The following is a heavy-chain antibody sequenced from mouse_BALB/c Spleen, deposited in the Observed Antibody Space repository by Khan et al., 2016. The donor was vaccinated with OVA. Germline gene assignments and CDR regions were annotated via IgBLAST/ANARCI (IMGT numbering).Heavy chain of an antibody. J-gene: IGHJ1*01. V-gene: IGHV3-6*02. CDR2: ISYDGSN. CDR3: ARGGAVVPYWYFDV. CDR1: GYSITSGYR. Sequence: EVQLQESGPGLVKPSQSLSLTCSVTGYSITSGYRWNWVRQFPGNKLEWMGYISYDGSNNYNPSLKNRISITRDTSKNQFFLTLNYVTTEDTATYYCARGGAVVPYWYFDVWGAGTTVTVSS. D-gene: IGHD1-1*01.